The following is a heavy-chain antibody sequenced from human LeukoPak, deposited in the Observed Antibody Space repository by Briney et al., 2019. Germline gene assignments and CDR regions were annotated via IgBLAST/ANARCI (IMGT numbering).Heavy chain of an antibody. J-gene: IGHJ4*02. CDR2: ISTSSSYI. CDR1: GFTFSSYN. CDR3: KEVDY. Sequence: GGSLRLSCAASGFTFSSYNMNWVRQAPGKGLEWVSSISTSSSYIYYSDSVRGRFTISRDNSKNTLYLQMNSLRVEDTAVYYCKEVDYWGQGTLVTVSS. V-gene: IGHV3-21*01.